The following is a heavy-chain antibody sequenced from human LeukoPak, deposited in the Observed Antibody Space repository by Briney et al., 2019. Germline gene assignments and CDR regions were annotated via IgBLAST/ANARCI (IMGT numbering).Heavy chain of an antibody. CDR2: INPNSGDT. CDR1: GYTFSGYY. V-gene: IGHV1-2*02. D-gene: IGHD6-13*01. Sequence: PKASVKVSCKASGYTFSGYYMHWLRQAPGQGLEWMGWINPNSGDTNNAQKFQGRVTMTSDTSISTAYMELSRLRSDDTAVYYCARAVAAVVNWFDPWGQGTLVTVSS. CDR3: ARAVAAVVNWFDP. J-gene: IGHJ5*02.